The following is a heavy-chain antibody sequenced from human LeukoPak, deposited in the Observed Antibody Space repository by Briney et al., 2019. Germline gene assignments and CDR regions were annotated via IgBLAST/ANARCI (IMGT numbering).Heavy chain of an antibody. Sequence: ASVKVSCKASGYXFTSYGISWVRQAPGQGLEWMGWISAYNGNTNYAQKLQGRVTMTTDTSTSTAYMELRSLRSDDTSVYYCARGFSGYHLPDYWGQGTLVTVSS. D-gene: IGHD5-12*01. J-gene: IGHJ4*02. CDR2: ISAYNGNT. CDR1: GYXFTSYG. CDR3: ARGFSGYHLPDY. V-gene: IGHV1-18*01.